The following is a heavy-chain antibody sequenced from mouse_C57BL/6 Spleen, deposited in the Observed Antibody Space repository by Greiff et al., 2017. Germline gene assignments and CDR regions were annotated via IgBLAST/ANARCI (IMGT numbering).Heavy chain of an antibody. J-gene: IGHJ1*03. V-gene: IGHV1-22*01. D-gene: IGHD2-5*01. CDR3: ARSYYSNYDWYFDG. Sequence: VQLQQSGPELVKPGASVKMSCKASGYTFTDYNMHWVKQSHGKSLEWIGYINPNNGGTSYNQKFKGKATMTVNKSSSTAYLELRSLTSEDSAVYYCARSYYSNYDWYFDGWGTGTTVTVSS. CDR1: GYTFTDYN. CDR2: INPNNGGT.